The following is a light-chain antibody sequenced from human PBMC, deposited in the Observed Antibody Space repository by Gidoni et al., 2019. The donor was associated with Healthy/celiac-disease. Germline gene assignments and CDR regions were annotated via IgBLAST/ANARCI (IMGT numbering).Light chain of an antibody. CDR2: GAS. CDR3: QQYGSSPPVT. Sequence: EIVSTQLPRTLSSSPGARATLPCRASQIVSSSYLAWYQQKPGQAPRLLIYGASSRATGIPDRFSGSGSGTDFTLTISRLEPEDFAVYYCQQYGSSPPVTFGQXTKVEIK. J-gene: IGKJ1*01. V-gene: IGKV3-20*01. CDR1: QIVSSSY.